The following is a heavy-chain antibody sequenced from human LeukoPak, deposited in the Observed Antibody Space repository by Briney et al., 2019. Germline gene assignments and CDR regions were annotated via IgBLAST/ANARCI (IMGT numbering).Heavy chain of an antibody. D-gene: IGHD3-10*01. CDR2: IGGPSSTI. J-gene: IGHJ4*02. Sequence: PGGSLRLSCAASGFTFSSYEMNWVRQAPGKGLEWLSYIGGPSSTISYVDSVKGRFTITRDNAKNSVHLQMNSLRVEDTAVYYCARENYYGSGSSPGEFDYWGQGTLVTVSS. CDR1: GFTFSSYE. V-gene: IGHV3-48*01. CDR3: ARENYYGSGSSPGEFDY.